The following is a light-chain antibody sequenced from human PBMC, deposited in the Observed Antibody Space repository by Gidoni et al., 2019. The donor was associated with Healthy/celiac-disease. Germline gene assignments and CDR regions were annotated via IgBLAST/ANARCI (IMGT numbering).Light chain of an antibody. Sequence: EIVLTQSPATLSLSPGERATLSCRASQSLGTFLVWYKHKPGQAPTLLIYGASTRSTGVPARFSGAGSGTDFTLTIASLEHEDFAIYYCQQRGRWPLTFGGGTRVEI. V-gene: IGKV3-11*01. CDR1: QSLGTF. CDR2: GAS. CDR3: QQRGRWPLT. J-gene: IGKJ4*01.